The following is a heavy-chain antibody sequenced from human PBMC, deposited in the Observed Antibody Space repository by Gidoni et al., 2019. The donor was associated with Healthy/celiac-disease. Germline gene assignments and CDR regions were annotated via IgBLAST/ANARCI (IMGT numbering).Heavy chain of an antibody. CDR1: GFTFADYA. CDR2: ISWNSGSI. D-gene: IGHD4-17*01. J-gene: IGHJ5*02. CDR3: AKDPTSYGDYRMWFDP. V-gene: IGHV3-9*01. Sequence: EVQLVESGGGLVQPGRSLRLSCAASGFTFADYAMHWVRQAPGKGLEWVSGISWNSGSIGYADSVKGRFTISRDNAKNSLYLQMNSLRAEDTALYYCAKDPTSYGDYRMWFDPWGQGTLVTVSS.